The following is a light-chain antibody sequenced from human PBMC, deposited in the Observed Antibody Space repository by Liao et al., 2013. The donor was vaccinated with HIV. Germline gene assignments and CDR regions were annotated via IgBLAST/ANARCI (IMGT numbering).Light chain of an antibody. Sequence: SYELTQPPSVSVSPGQTASITCSGDKLGDEYASWYQQKPGQSPVLVIYQDTRRPSGIPERFSGSNSGNTATLTISGTQPMDEADYYCQAWDSSTGVFGGGTQLTV. CDR1: KLGDEY. CDR2: QDT. J-gene: IGLJ3*02. CDR3: QAWDSSTGV. V-gene: IGLV3-1*01.